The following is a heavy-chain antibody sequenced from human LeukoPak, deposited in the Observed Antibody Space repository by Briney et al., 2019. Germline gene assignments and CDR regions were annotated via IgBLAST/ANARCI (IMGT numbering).Heavy chain of an antibody. CDR1: GGSFNGYY. V-gene: IGHV4-34*01. D-gene: IGHD5-12*01. J-gene: IGHJ4*02. Sequence: SETLSLTCAVYGGSFNGYYWSWIRQPQGKGLEWIGEINHSGSTNYNPSLKSRVTISVDTSKNQFSLKLSSVTAADTAVYYCARRRIVATIDYWGQGTLVTVSS. CDR3: ARRRIVATIDY. CDR2: INHSGST.